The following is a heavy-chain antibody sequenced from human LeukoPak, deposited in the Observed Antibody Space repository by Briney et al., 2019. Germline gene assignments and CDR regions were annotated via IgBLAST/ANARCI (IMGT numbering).Heavy chain of an antibody. CDR1: GFSLITPGVG. J-gene: IGHJ4*02. CDR3: AHYGDYRFLYYFDH. CDR2: IYWNNDN. Sequence: VSGPTLVNPTQTLTLTCTFSGFSLITPGVGVGWIRQPPGKALEWLALIYWNNDNRYSPSLRSRLTITKDSPKNQVVLTVTKMDPVDTATYYCAHYGDYRFLYYFDHWGQGTLVTVSS. V-gene: IGHV2-5*01. D-gene: IGHD4-17*01.